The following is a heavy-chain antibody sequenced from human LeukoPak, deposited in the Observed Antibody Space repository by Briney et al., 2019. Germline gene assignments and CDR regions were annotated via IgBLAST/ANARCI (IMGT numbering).Heavy chain of an antibody. Sequence: SVKVSCKASGYTFTSYGISWVRQAPGQGLEWMGGIIPIFGTANYAQKFQGRVTITADESTSTAYMELSSLRSEDTAVYYCARAPYYDFWSGAAPDYYYYGMDVWGQGTTVTVSS. CDR3: ARAPYYDFWSGAAPDYYYYGMDV. V-gene: IGHV1-69*13. J-gene: IGHJ6*02. CDR2: IIPIFGTA. CDR1: GYTFTSYG. D-gene: IGHD3-3*01.